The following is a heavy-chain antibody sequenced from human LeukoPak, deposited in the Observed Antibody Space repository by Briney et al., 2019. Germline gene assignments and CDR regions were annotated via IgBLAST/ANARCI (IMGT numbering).Heavy chain of an antibody. CDR2: VSHGRNT. Sequence: SETLSLTSAVSSGSFSGYYWSWVRQPPGGGLAWIGEVSHGRNTNYHPSLKSRVTLSLDTSKNQFSLKLTSVTAADTAVYYCARGSPRDYDSSGYYYGLDPWGQGTLVAVSS. J-gene: IGHJ5*02. CDR3: ARGSPRDYDSSGYYYGLDP. D-gene: IGHD3-22*01. V-gene: IGHV4-34*01. CDR1: SGSFSGYY.